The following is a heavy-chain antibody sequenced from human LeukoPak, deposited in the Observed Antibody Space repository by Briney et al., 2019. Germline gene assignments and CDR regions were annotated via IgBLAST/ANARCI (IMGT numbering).Heavy chain of an antibody. J-gene: IGHJ4*02. V-gene: IGHV4-30-4*01. CDR1: GGSISSGDYY. CDR2: IYYSGST. CDR3: ATQGRGDYGYNDY. D-gene: IGHD4-17*01. Sequence: SETLSLTCTVSGGSISSGDYYWSWIRQPPGKGLEWIGYIYYSGSTYYNPSLKSQVTISVDTSKNQFSLKLSSVTAADTAVYYCATQGRGDYGYNDYWGQGTLVTVSS.